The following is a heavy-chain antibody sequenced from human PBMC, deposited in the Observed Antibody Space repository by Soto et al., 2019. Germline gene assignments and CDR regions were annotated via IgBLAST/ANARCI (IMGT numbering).Heavy chain of an antibody. V-gene: IGHV1-18*01. Sequence: ASVKVSCKASGYTFTSYGISWVRQAPGQGLEWMGWISAYNGNTNYAQKLQGRVTMTTDTSTSTAYMELRSLRPDDTAVYYCARVRTMVRGVIRPNYCYYGMDVWGQGTTVTVSS. J-gene: IGHJ6*02. CDR3: ARVRTMVRGVIRPNYCYYGMDV. CDR2: ISAYNGNT. CDR1: GYTFTSYG. D-gene: IGHD3-10*01.